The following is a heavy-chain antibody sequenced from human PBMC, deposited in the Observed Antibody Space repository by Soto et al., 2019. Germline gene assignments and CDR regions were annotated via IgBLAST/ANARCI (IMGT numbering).Heavy chain of an antibody. D-gene: IGHD2-15*01. CDR1: GFTFSSYW. Sequence: GGSLRLSCAASGFTFSSYWMSWVRQAPGKGLEWVANIKQDGSEKYYVDSVKGRFTISRDNAKNSLYLQMNSLRAEDTAVYYCAIDGDPKYCSGGSCYIKSPLDAFDIWGQGTMVTVSS. V-gene: IGHV3-7*01. CDR3: AIDGDPKYCSGGSCYIKSPLDAFDI. CDR2: IKQDGSEK. J-gene: IGHJ3*02.